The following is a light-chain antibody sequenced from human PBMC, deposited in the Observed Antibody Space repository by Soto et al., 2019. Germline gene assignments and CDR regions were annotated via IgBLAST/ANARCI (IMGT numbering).Light chain of an antibody. J-gene: IGLJ3*02. Sequence: QSVLTQPPSVSGAPGQRVTISCTGSSSNIGSGYDVHWYQQLPGTAPKLLIYGNTNRPSGVPDRFSGSKSVTSASLAITGLQAEDEADYYCQSYDSSLSDWVFGGGTKVTVL. CDR2: GNT. CDR1: SSNIGSGYD. CDR3: QSYDSSLSDWV. V-gene: IGLV1-40*01.